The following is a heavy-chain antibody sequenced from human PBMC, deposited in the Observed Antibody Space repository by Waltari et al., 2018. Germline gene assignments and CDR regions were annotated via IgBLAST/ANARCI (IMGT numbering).Heavy chain of an antibody. J-gene: IGHJ3*02. CDR3: ARSLAAAGGDAFDI. CDR1: GYTFTSYD. D-gene: IGHD6-13*01. V-gene: IGHV1-8*01. CDR2: RNPNSGNT. Sequence: QVRLVQSGAEVKKPGASVMVSCKASGYTFTSYDINWVRQATGQGLEWMGWRNPNSGNTGYAQKFQGRVTITRNNSISTAYMELSSLRSEDTAVYYCARSLAAAGGDAFDIWGQGTMVTVSS.